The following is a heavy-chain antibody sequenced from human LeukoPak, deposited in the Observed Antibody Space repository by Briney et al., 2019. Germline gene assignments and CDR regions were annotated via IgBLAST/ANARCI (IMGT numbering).Heavy chain of an antibody. CDR2: IYSGGDT. Sequence: GGSLRLSYAASGFTVSSDYMSWVRPATGKGLGWVSIIYSGGDTYYANSVKGRFTISRDNSKNTLYLQMNSLRAEDTAVYYCARESGCSSTSCYTLPSYYYYGMDVWGQGTTVTVSS. CDR3: ARESGCSSTSCYTLPSYYYYGMDV. CDR1: GFTVSSDY. J-gene: IGHJ6*02. V-gene: IGHV3-66*01. D-gene: IGHD2-2*02.